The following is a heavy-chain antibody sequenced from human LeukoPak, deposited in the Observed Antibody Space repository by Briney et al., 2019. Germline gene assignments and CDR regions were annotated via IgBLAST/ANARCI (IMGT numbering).Heavy chain of an antibody. J-gene: IGHJ4*02. CDR1: GGSISSYY. D-gene: IGHD3-10*01. Sequence: SETLSLTCTVSGGSISSYYWSWIRQPPGKGLEWIGEINHSGSTNYNPSLKSRVTISVDTSKNQFSLKLSSVTAADTAVYYCARGTPRITMVRGVAPRSFGLDYWGQGTLVTVSS. CDR3: ARGTPRITMVRGVAPRSFGLDY. CDR2: INHSGST. V-gene: IGHV4-34*01.